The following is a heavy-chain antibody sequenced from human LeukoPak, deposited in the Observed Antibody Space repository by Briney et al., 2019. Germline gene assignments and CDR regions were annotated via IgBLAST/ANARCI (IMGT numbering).Heavy chain of an antibody. V-gene: IGHV1-8*01. CDR1: GYTFTSYD. J-gene: IGHJ5*02. CDR3: ARGFPYSSSSDWFDP. D-gene: IGHD6-6*01. Sequence: ASVTVSCKASGYTFTSYDINWVRQAPGQGLEWMGWMNPNSGNTGYAQKFQGRVTMTRNTSISTAYMELSSLRSEDTAVYYCARGFPYSSSSDWFDPWGQGTLVTVSS. CDR2: MNPNSGNT.